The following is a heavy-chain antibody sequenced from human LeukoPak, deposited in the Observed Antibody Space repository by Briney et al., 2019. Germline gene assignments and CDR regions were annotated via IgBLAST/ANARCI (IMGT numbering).Heavy chain of an antibody. J-gene: IGHJ4*02. CDR1: GFTFSNYA. D-gene: IGHD3-22*01. CDR2: ISHDGRTK. CDR3: ARNLYYYDSSGYYYY. V-gene: IGHV3-30*04. Sequence: GGSLRLSCAASGFTFSNYAIHWVCQTPGKGLEWVAVISHDGRTKYYADSVKGRFTITRDNSRNTLYLEMNSLREDTAVYYCARNLYYYDSSGYYYYWDQGTLVTVSS.